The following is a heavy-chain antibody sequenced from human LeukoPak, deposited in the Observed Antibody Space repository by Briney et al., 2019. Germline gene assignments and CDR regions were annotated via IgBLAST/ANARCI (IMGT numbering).Heavy chain of an antibody. CDR3: ARVGGSNFYNYGMDV. Sequence: SETMFLTCTVSDDNIGNYYCSWIRHSPGEGLEWIGCMYFSGSTNYNPSLKRRVTMSVVTSKNQFSLRLTSVTAADTATYYCARVGGSNFYNYGMDVWGQGTTVIVSS. D-gene: IGHD4-4*01. CDR1: DDNIGNYY. V-gene: IGHV4-59*01. CDR2: MYFSGST. J-gene: IGHJ6*02.